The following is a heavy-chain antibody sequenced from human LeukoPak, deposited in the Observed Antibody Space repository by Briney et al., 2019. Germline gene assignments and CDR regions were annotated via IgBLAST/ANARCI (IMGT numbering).Heavy chain of an antibody. CDR2: INHSGST. Sequence: PFETLSLTCAVYGGSFSGYYWSWLRQPPGKGLEWIGEINHSGSTNFKPSLKSRVTISVDTSKNQFSLKLSSVTAADTAVYYCARGPYGDSLYSWYDPWGQGTLVTVSS. V-gene: IGHV4-34*01. J-gene: IGHJ5*02. CDR1: GGSFSGYY. CDR3: ARGPYGDSLYSWYDP. D-gene: IGHD4-17*01.